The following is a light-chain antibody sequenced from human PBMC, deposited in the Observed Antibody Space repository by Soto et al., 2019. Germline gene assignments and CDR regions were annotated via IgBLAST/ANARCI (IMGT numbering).Light chain of an antibody. CDR1: KNDIGVYDF. CDR2: EVV. Sequence: QSALTQPPSASGSPGQSVTISCTGTKNDIGVYDFVSWYQHHPGKAPRLIIYEVVQRPSGVPDRFSGSKSGTSATLGITGLQTGDEADYFCGTWDNSLSVVVFGGGTKLTVL. V-gene: IGLV2-8*01. CDR3: GTWDNSLSVVV. J-gene: IGLJ2*01.